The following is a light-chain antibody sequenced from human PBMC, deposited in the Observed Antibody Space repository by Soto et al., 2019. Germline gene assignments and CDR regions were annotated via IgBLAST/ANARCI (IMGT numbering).Light chain of an antibody. CDR1: SSDVGGYNY. CDR2: DVS. J-gene: IGLJ1*01. Sequence: QSALTQPASVSGSPGQSITISCTGTSSDVGGYNYVSWYQQHPGKAPKLMICDVSNRPSGVSNRFSGSKSGNTASLTISGLQAEDEADYYCSSYTSSSLHVFGTGTKSPS. V-gene: IGLV2-14*03. CDR3: SSYTSSSLHV.